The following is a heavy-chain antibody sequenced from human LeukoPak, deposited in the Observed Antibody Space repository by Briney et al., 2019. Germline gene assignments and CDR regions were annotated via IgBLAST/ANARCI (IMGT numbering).Heavy chain of an antibody. Sequence: ASVKVSCKASGYTFTGYYMHWVRQAPGQGLEWMGWINPNSGGTNYAQKFQGRVTMTRDTSIMTADMELSRLRSDDTAVYYCARDGGYCGSTRCYLDYYYYMDVWGKGTTVTVSS. J-gene: IGHJ6*03. CDR1: GYTFTGYY. D-gene: IGHD2-2*01. CDR2: INPNSGGT. V-gene: IGHV1-2*02. CDR3: ARDGGYCGSTRCYLDYYYYMDV.